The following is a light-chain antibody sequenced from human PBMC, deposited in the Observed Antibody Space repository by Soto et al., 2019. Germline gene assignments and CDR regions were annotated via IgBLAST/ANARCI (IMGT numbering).Light chain of an antibody. CDR1: SSDIGGYDY. CDR3: SSYTSTPITLI. J-gene: IGLJ7*01. Sequence: QSALTQPASVSGSPGQSITISCTGTSSDIGGYDYVSWYQQHPGKAPKLIIYDVTNRPSGVSSRFSGSKSGNTASLTISGLQAEDEADYYCSSYTSTPITLILGGGTQLTVL. CDR2: DVT. V-gene: IGLV2-14*01.